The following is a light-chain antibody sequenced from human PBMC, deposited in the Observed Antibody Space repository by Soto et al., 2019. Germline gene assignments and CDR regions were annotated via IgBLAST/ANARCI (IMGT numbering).Light chain of an antibody. CDR3: QQSYSTPLFT. V-gene: IGKV1-39*01. CDR1: QSISSY. J-gene: IGKJ3*01. CDR2: AAS. Sequence: DIQMTPSPSSLSASVGDRVTITCRASQSISSYLNWYQQKPGKAPKLLIYAASSLQSGVPSRFSGSGSGTYFTLTISSLQPEDFATYYCQQSYSTPLFTFGPGTKVDIK.